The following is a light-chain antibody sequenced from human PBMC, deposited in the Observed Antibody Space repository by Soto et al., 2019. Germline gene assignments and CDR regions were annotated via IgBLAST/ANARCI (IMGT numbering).Light chain of an antibody. V-gene: IGKV3-20*01. CDR2: GAS. CDR1: QSVSSSY. Sequence: EILLTQSPGTLSLSPGERATLSCRASQSVSSSYLAWYQQKPGQAPRLLIYGASSRATGIPDRFSGSGSGTDFTLTISRLEREDFAVYFCQQYGRSPTFGGGTKVEIK. J-gene: IGKJ4*01. CDR3: QQYGRSPT.